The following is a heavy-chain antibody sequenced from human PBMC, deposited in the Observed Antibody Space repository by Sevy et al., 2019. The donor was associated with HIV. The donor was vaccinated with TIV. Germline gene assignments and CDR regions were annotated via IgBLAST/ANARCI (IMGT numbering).Heavy chain of an antibody. Sequence: SETLSLTCTVSGGSISSYYWSWIRQPPGKGLEWIGYIYYSGSTNYNPSLKSRVTISVDTSKNQFSLKLSSVTAADTAVYYWARGGGRWLQSPEYYYYYYYMDVWGKGTTVTVSS. V-gene: IGHV4-59*01. CDR3: ARGGGRWLQSPEYYYYYYYMDV. CDR1: GGSISSYY. CDR2: IYYSGST. D-gene: IGHD3-16*01. J-gene: IGHJ6*03.